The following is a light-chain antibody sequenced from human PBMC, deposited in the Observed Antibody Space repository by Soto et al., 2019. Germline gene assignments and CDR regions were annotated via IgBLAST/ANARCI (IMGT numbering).Light chain of an antibody. CDR1: QSVSDK. Sequence: EVLMTQSPDTLYVSPGERVTLSCRASQSVSDKLAWYQQKPGQGPRLLVYRASTRTLGIPARFSGSESGTEFTLTISSLQSEDFATYYCQQRSNWPPLTFGGGTKVDIK. J-gene: IGKJ4*01. CDR3: QQRSNWPPLT. CDR2: RAS. V-gene: IGKV3-15*01.